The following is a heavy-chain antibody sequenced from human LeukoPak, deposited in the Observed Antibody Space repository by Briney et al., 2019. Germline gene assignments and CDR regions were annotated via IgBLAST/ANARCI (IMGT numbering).Heavy chain of an antibody. D-gene: IGHD5-18*01. J-gene: IGHJ4*02. CDR1: GFTFSSYA. CDR2: ISYDGSNK. V-gene: IGHV3-30-3*02. CDR3: AKDISQGYTYGFIEQDF. Sequence: GGSLRLSCAASGFTFSSYAMHWVRQAPGKGLEWVAIISYDGSNKHYADSVKGRFTISRDNSKNTLYLQMNSLRAEDTAVYYCAKDISQGYTYGFIEQDFWGQGTPVTVSS.